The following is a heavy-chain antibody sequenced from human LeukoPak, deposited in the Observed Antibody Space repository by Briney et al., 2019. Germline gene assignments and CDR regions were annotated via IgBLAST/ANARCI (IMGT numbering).Heavy chain of an antibody. V-gene: IGHV3-48*01. CDR1: GFSFSAYS. D-gene: IGHD2-2*01. CDR2: IRSSSTTI. J-gene: IGHJ4*02. Sequence: GGSLRLSCEASGFSFSAYSMSWVRQAPGKGLEWLSYIRSSSTTIYYADSVKGRFTISRDNAENSMYLQMNSLGVEDTAVYFCARDSRSHCGTDACYGPYFDYWGQGTLVAVSS. CDR3: ARDSRSHCGTDACYGPYFDY.